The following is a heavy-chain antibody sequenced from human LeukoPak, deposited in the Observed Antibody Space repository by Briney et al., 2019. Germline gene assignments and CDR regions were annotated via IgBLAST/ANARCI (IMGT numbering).Heavy chain of an antibody. D-gene: IGHD3-22*01. CDR3: ARNKYYYDSSGYSDY. Sequence: SVKVSCKASGGTFSSYAISWVRQAPGQGLEWMGRIIPILGIANYAQKFQGRVTITADKATSTAYMELSSLRSEDTAVYYCARNKYYYDSSGYSDYWGQGTLVTVSS. CDR2: IIPILGIA. V-gene: IGHV1-69*04. J-gene: IGHJ4*02. CDR1: GGTFSSYA.